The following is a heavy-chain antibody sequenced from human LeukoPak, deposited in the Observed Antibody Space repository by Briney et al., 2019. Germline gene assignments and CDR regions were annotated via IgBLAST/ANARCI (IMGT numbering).Heavy chain of an antibody. D-gene: IGHD3-10*01. CDR1: GFTFSSYA. CDR2: ISGSGGST. V-gene: IGHV3-23*01. CDR3: AKSRLLWFGELLDY. Sequence: GGSLRLSRAASGFTFSSYAMSWVRQAPGKGLEWVSAISGSGGSTYYADSVKGRFTISRGNSKNTLYLQMNSLRAEDTAVYYCAKSRLLWFGELLDYWGQGTLVTVSS. J-gene: IGHJ4*02.